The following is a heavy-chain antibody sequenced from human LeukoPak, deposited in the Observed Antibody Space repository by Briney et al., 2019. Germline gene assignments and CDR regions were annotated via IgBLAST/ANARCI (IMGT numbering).Heavy chain of an antibody. CDR1: GYSISSGYY. D-gene: IGHD2-21*02. Sequence: SETLSLTCTVSGYSISSGYYWGWIRPPPGKGLEWIGSIYHSGSTYYNPSLKSRVTISVDTSKNQFSLKLSSETAADTAVYYCARYRNCGGDCYDAFDIWGQGTMVTVSS. CDR3: ARYRNCGGDCYDAFDI. CDR2: IYHSGST. V-gene: IGHV4-38-2*02. J-gene: IGHJ3*02.